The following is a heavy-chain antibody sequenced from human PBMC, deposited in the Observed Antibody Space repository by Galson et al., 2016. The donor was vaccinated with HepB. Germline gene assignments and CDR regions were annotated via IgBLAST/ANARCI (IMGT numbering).Heavy chain of an antibody. Sequence: SLRLSCAASGFTFSSYAMHWARQAPGKGLEWVAVISYDGGDKYYADSVKGRFTISRDNSKNTLYLQMNSLRAEDTAVYYCARVLGGPETAVAGRGHWLDPWGQGTLVTVSS. CDR2: ISYDGGDK. CDR1: GFTFSSYA. CDR3: ARVLGGPETAVAGRGHWLDP. D-gene: IGHD6-19*01. J-gene: IGHJ5*02. V-gene: IGHV3-30*04.